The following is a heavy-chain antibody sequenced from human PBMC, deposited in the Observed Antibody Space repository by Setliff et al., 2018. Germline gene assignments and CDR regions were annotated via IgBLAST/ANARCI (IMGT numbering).Heavy chain of an antibody. CDR2: IHASGSP. CDR3: ARDPGFRSGTWSLDL. CDR1: GGSITSGSFY. D-gene: IGHD3-10*01. V-gene: IGHV4-61*02. J-gene: IGHJ5*02. Sequence: SETLSLTCTVSGGSITSGSFYWSWIWQPAGKKLEWIGRIHASGSPDYNPSFKSRVAISADTSRIQFSLKLRSVTAADTAVYYCARDPGFRSGTWSLDLWGQGTQVTVSS.